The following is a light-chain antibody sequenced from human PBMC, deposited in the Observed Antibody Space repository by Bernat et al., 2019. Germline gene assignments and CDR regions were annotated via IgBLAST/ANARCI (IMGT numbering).Light chain of an antibody. V-gene: IGKV3-20*01. CDR1: QSGSSSY. CDR2: GAS. CDR3: HQYGNSWHT. Sequence: EIVLTQSPGTLSLSPGERVTLSCRASQSGSSSYLAWYQQKPGQAPRLLIYGASSRAAGIPDRFSGSGSGTDFTLAISRLEPEDFAVYYCHQYGNSWHTFGQGTKLEIK. J-gene: IGKJ2*01.